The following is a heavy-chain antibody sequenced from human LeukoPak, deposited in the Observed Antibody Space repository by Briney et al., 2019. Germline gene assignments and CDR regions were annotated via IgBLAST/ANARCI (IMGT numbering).Heavy chain of an antibody. D-gene: IGHD5-18*01. CDR3: AKDGRGAAQLWASYYYYGMDV. J-gene: IGHJ6*02. CDR2: ISYDGSNK. CDR1: GFTFSSYG. V-gene: IGHV3-30*18. Sequence: GRSLRLSCAASGFTFSSYGMHWVRQAPGKGLEGVAVISYDGSNKYYADSVKGRFTISRDNSKNTLYLQMNSLRAEDTAVYYCAKDGRGAAQLWASYYYYGMDVWGQGTTVTVSS.